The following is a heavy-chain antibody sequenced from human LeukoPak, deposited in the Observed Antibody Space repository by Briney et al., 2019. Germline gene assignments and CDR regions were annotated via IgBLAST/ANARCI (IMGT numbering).Heavy chain of an antibody. V-gene: IGHV3-23*01. Sequence: PGGSLRLSCAASGFTFSSYAMNWVRQAPGKGLKWVSTMSGSGGSTYYADSVKGRFTISRDNSKNTLYLQMNSLSAEDTAVYYCARERPGIAVAATVWGQGTLVTVSS. CDR2: MSGSGGST. D-gene: IGHD6-13*01. CDR1: GFTFSSYA. CDR3: ARERPGIAVAATV. J-gene: IGHJ4*02.